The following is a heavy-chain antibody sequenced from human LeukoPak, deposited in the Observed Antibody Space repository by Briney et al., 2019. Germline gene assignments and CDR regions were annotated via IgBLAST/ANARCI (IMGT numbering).Heavy chain of an antibody. CDR3: ARSGRTGAYFDY. CDR1: GFIFSSYS. CDR2: ISSSSSYI. J-gene: IGHJ4*02. Sequence: PGGSLRLSCAASGFIFSSYSMNWVRQAPAKGLEWVSSISSSSSYIYYADSVKGRFTISRDNAKNSLYLQMNSLRAEDTAVYRCARSGRTGAYFDYWGQGTLVTVSS. D-gene: IGHD1-26*01. V-gene: IGHV3-21*01.